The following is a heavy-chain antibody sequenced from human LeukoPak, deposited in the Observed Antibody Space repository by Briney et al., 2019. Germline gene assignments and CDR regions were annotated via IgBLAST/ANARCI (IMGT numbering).Heavy chain of an antibody. V-gene: IGHV4-61*02. CDR2: IYTSGST. Sequence: SETLSLTCTVSGGSISSGGYYWSWIRQPAGKGLEWIGRIYTSGSTNYNPSPKSRVTISVDTSKNQFSLKLSSVTAADTAVYYCARAIAAAALPYYYYMDVWGKGTTVTVSS. CDR3: ARAIAAAALPYYYYMDV. CDR1: GGSISSGGYY. D-gene: IGHD6-13*01. J-gene: IGHJ6*03.